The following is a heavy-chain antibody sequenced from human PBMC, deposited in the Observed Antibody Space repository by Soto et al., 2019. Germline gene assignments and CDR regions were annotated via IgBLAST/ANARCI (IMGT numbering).Heavy chain of an antibody. V-gene: IGHV6-1*01. J-gene: IGHJ5*02. Sequence: QVQLQQSGPGLVRPSQTLSLTCAISGDSVSSNTASWNWVRQSPSRGLEWLGRTYSRSKWYNDYAVSVKSRIIINPDTSKNQFSLQLNSETPEDTAVYYCAKGDNLGPKTGYAFDPWGQGILVTVSS. D-gene: IGHD5-12*01. CDR3: AKGDNLGPKTGYAFDP. CDR2: TYSRSKWYN. CDR1: GDSVSSNTAS.